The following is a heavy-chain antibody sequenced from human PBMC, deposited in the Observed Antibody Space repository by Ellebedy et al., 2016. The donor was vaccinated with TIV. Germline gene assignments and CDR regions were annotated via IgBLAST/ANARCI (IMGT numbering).Heavy chain of an antibody. J-gene: IGHJ4*02. Sequence: GESLKISCAASGFTFNSYAMSWVRQAPGKGLEWVSVISGSGGRTYYADSVKGRFTISRDNSKNTLYLQMNSLRAEDTAVYYCAKDQYYYDTSGYLRGDYWGQGTLVTVSS. CDR1: GFTFNSYA. CDR2: ISGSGGRT. D-gene: IGHD3-22*01. CDR3: AKDQYYYDTSGYLRGDY. V-gene: IGHV3-23*01.